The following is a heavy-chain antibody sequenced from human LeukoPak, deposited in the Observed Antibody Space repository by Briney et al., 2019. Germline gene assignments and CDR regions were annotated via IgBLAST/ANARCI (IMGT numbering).Heavy chain of an antibody. CDR1: GFTFSSYW. J-gene: IGHJ6*03. D-gene: IGHD6-6*01. CDR3: ARDVAPRPYYYMDV. V-gene: IGHV3-7*01. CDR2: IKQDGSEK. Sequence: GGSLRLSCAASGFTFSSYWMSWVRQAPGKGLEWVANIKQDGSEKYYVDSVKGRFTISRDNAKNSLYLQMNSLRAEDTAVYYCARDVAPRPYYYMDVWGRGTTVTVSS.